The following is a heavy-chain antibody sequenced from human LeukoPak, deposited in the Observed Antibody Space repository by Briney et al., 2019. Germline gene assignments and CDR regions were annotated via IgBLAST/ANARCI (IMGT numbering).Heavy chain of an antibody. Sequence: SETLSLTCTVSGGSISSSSYYWGWIRQPPGKGLEWLGSIYYSGSTYYNPSLKSRVTISVDTSKNQFSLKLSSVTAADTAVYYCARVAVGATFDFYYYYYMDVWGKGTTVTVSS. J-gene: IGHJ6*03. D-gene: IGHD1-26*01. V-gene: IGHV4-39*07. CDR1: GGSISSSSYY. CDR3: ARVAVGATFDFYYYYYMDV. CDR2: IYYSGST.